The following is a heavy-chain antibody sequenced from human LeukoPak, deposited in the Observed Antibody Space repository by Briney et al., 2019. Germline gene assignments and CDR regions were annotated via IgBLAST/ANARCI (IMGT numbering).Heavy chain of an antibody. D-gene: IGHD5-18*01. V-gene: IGHV3-43*02. CDR3: AKDPGVDTAMGNFDY. CDR1: GFTFDDYA. Sequence: PGGSLRLSCAASGFTFDDYAVHWVRQAPGKGLEWVSLISGDGGSTYYADSVKGRFTISRDNSKNSLYLQMNSLRTEDTALYYCAKDPGVDTAMGNFDYWGQGTLVTVSS. CDR2: ISGDGGST. J-gene: IGHJ4*02.